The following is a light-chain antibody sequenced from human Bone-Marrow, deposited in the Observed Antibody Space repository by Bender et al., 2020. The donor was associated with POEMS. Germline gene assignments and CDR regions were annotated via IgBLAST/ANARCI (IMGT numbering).Light chain of an antibody. J-gene: IGLJ2*01. CDR2: DAS. Sequence: QSALTQPASVSGSPGQSITISCTGTSSDVGGYNYVSWYQQHPAKAPNLMIYDASNRPSGVSNRFSGSKSGNTASLTISGLQAEDEADYYCSSYTSSSTYVFGGGTKLTVL. CDR1: SSDVGGYNY. V-gene: IGLV2-14*01. CDR3: SSYTSSSTYV.